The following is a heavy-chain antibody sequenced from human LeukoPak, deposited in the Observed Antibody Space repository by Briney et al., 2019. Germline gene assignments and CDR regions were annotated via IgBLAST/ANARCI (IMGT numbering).Heavy chain of an antibody. CDR3: ARGYSYGNFDY. J-gene: IGHJ4*02. CDR2: IYYSGST. V-gene: IGHV4-59*01. D-gene: IGHD5-18*01. CDR1: GGSISSYY. Sequence: PSETLSLTCTISGGSISSYYWSWIRQPPGKGLEWIGYIYYSGSTNYNPSLKSRVTISVDTSKNQFSLKLSSVTAADTAVYYCARGYSYGNFDYWGQGTLVTVSS.